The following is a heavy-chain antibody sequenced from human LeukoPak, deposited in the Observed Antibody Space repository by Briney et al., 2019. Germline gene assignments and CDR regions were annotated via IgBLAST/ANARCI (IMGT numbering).Heavy chain of an antibody. Sequence: AGGSLRLSCAASEFTFSSYSMNWVRQAPGKGLEWVSSISSSGSYIYYADSVKGRFTISRDNAKSSLYLQVNSLRAEDTAVYYCARARYCSSTSCYIGFDYWGQGTLVTVSS. J-gene: IGHJ4*02. V-gene: IGHV3-21*01. CDR3: ARARYCSSTSCYIGFDY. CDR2: ISSSGSYI. CDR1: EFTFSSYS. D-gene: IGHD2-2*02.